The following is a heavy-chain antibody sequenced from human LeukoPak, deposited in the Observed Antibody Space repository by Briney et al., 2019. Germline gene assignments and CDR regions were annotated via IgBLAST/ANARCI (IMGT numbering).Heavy chain of an antibody. CDR1: GFTFSSYA. J-gene: IGHJ3*02. D-gene: IGHD3-16*01. CDR2: ISYDGSNK. V-gene: IGHV3-30*04. CDR3: AKEVRGDAFDI. Sequence: GGSLRLSCAASGFTFSSYAMHWVRQAPGKGLEWVAVISYDGSNKYYADSVKGRFTISRDNTKNTLFLQMNSLRAEDTAVYYRAKEVRGDAFDIWGQGTMVTVSS.